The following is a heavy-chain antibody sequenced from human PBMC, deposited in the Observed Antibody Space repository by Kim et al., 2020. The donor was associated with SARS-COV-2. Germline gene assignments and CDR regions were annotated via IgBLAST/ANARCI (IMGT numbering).Heavy chain of an antibody. CDR2: IYYSGST. CDR3: AGNWNYGYHWFDP. V-gene: IGHV4-39*01. Sequence: SETLSLTCTVSGGSISSSSYYWGWIRQPPGKGLEWIGSIYYSGSTYYNPSLKSRVTISVDTSKNQFSLKLSSVTAADTAVYYCAGNWNYGYHWFDPWGQGTLVTVSS. J-gene: IGHJ5*02. CDR1: GGSISSSSYY. D-gene: IGHD1-7*01.